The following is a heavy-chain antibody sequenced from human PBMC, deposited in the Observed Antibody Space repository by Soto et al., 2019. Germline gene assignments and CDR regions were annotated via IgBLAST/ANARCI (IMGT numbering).Heavy chain of an antibody. CDR2: ISGSGGST. CDR1: GFTFSSYA. J-gene: IGHJ3*02. V-gene: IGHV3-23*01. D-gene: IGHD1-1*01. CDR3: AKDDPYNWNDPGAFDI. Sequence: GESLKISCAASGFTFSSYAMSWVRQAPGKGLEWVSAISGSGGSTYYADSVKGRFTISRDNSKNTLYLQMNSLRAEDTAVYYCAKDDPYNWNDPGAFDIWGQGTMVTVSS.